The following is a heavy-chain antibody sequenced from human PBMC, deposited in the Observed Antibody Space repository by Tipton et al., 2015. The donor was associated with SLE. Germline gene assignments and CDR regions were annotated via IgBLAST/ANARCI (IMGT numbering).Heavy chain of an antibody. Sequence: TLSLTCTVSGGSISSGSYYWSWIRQPPGKGLEWVGEINYSGTTNYNPSLKSRVTISVDTSKNQFSLKLTSVTAADTAVYYCARKIEAVVKHYFDYWGQGPLVAVSS. J-gene: IGHJ4*02. CDR3: ARKIEAVVKHYFDY. CDR1: GGSISSGSYY. V-gene: IGHV4-39*07. CDR2: INYSGTT.